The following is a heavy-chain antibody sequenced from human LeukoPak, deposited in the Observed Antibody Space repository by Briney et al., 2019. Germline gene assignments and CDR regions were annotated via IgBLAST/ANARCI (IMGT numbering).Heavy chain of an antibody. D-gene: IGHD6-13*01. J-gene: IGHJ4*02. Sequence: ASVKVSCKASGYTFTSYGISWVRQAPGQGLEWMGWIIAYNGNTNYAQKLQGRVTMTTDTSTSTAYMELRSLRSEDTAVYYCATLKQQLGTTFDYWGQGTLVTVSS. CDR1: GYTFTSYG. CDR2: IIAYNGNT. CDR3: ATLKQQLGTTFDY. V-gene: IGHV1-18*01.